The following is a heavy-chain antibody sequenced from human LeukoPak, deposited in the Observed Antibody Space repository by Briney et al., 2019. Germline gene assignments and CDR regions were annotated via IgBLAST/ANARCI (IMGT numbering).Heavy chain of an antibody. CDR2: IYYSGNT. CDR1: GGSISSGDYY. Sequence: SETLSLTCTVSGGSISSGDYYWSWIRQPPGKGLEWIGCIYYSGNTYYNPSLKGRVTISVETSKNQFSLKLSSVTAADTAVYYCAREDGTIVRGVITGGYFQHWGQGTLVTVSS. D-gene: IGHD3-10*01. J-gene: IGHJ1*01. CDR3: AREDGTIVRGVITGGYFQH. V-gene: IGHV4-30-4*01.